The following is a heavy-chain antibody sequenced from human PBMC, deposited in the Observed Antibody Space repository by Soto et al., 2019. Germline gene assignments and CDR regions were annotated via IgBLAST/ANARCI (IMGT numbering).Heavy chain of an antibody. CDR3: AREFYYYENSGRQYYFDY. V-gene: IGHV1-46*01. CDR1: GYTFTSCY. CDR2: INPSNGAT. Sequence: ASVKVSCKASGYTFTSCYIHWVRQAPGQGLEWMGIINPSNGATSYAQKFQGRVTMTRDTSTSTVYLELTSLRSEDTAVYYCAREFYYYENSGRQYYFDYCGPGTLVIVSS. J-gene: IGHJ4*02. D-gene: IGHD3-22*01.